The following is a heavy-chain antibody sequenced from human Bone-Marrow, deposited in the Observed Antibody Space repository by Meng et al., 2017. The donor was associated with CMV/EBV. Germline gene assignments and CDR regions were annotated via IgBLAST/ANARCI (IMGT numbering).Heavy chain of an antibody. CDR3: ARGREHIAVVTAIPQFDY. V-gene: IGHV4-34*01. Sequence: QVQLQQWGAGLLKPSETLSLTCAVYGGSFSGYYWSWIRQPPGKGLEWIGEINHSGSTNYNPSLKSRVTISVDTSKNQFSLKLSSVTAADTAVYYCARGREHIAVVTAIPQFDYWGQGTLVTVSS. J-gene: IGHJ4*02. D-gene: IGHD2-21*02. CDR2: INHSGST. CDR1: GGSFSGYY.